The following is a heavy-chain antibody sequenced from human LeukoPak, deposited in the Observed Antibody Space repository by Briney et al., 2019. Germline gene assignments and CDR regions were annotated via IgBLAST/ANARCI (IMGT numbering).Heavy chain of an antibody. Sequence: GGSLRLSCAASGFTFSSYAMSWVRQAPGEGLEWVSGISGSGGSTYYADSVKGRFTISRDNSKNTLYLQMNSLRAEDTAVYYCAKEEYPMVMYDAFDTWGQGTMVTVSS. D-gene: IGHD5-18*01. CDR1: GFTFSSYA. CDR3: AKEEYPMVMYDAFDT. J-gene: IGHJ3*02. V-gene: IGHV3-23*01. CDR2: ISGSGGST.